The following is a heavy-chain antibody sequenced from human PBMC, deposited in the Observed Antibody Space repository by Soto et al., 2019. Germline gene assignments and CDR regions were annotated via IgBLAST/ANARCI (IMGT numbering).Heavy chain of an antibody. Sequence: QVQLQESGPGLVKPSETLSLTCTVSGGSISSYYWSWIRQPPGKGLEWIGYIYYSGSTNYNPSLKSRVTISVDTSKNQFSLKLSSVIAADTAVYYCARAGGARSPVWGQGTMVTVSS. J-gene: IGHJ3*01. D-gene: IGHD4-17*01. V-gene: IGHV4-59*01. CDR1: GGSISSYY. CDR3: ARAGGARSPV. CDR2: IYYSGST.